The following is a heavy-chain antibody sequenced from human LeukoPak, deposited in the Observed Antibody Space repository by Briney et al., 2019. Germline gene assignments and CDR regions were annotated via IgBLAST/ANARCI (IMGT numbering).Heavy chain of an antibody. CDR2: INPNSGGT. J-gene: IGHJ3*02. CDR1: GYTFTGYY. V-gene: IGHV1-2*02. D-gene: IGHD3-3*01. Sequence: ASVKVSCKASGYTFTGYYMHWVRQAPGQGLEWMGWINPNSGGTNYAQKFQGRVTMTRDTSISTAYMELSRLRSDDTAVYYCARDAWSGYYGAFDIWGQGTMVTVSS. CDR3: ARDAWSGYYGAFDI.